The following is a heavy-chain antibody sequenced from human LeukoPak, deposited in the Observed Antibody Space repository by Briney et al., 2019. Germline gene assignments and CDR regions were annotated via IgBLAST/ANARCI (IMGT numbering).Heavy chain of an antibody. CDR3: AKDRRPDSGYDIDY. CDR1: AFPLSTYS. J-gene: IGHJ4*02. D-gene: IGHD5-12*01. V-gene: IGHV3-23*01. Sequence: GGSLRLSCTGSAFPLSTYSINWVRQVPRKGLEGVSVIWPNGATTYYADSVKGRFTISRDNSKNTVYLQMNSLRAEDTAIYYRAKDRRPDSGYDIDYWGQATLVTVSS. CDR2: IWPNGATT.